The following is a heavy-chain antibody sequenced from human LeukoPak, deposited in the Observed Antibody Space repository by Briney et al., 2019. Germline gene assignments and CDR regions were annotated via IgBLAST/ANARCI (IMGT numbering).Heavy chain of an antibody. Sequence: GASVKVSCKVSGYSLIDLSMYWVRQAPGKGLEWMGGFDPDDGETTYAQRFQGRVTITEDTSTDTAYMELTNLRSDDTAVYYCAAGTQKTVVPSTDHWGQGTLVTVSS. CDR1: GYSLIDLS. V-gene: IGHV1-24*01. D-gene: IGHD4-23*01. CDR2: FDPDDGET. CDR3: AAGTQKTVVPSTDH. J-gene: IGHJ4*02.